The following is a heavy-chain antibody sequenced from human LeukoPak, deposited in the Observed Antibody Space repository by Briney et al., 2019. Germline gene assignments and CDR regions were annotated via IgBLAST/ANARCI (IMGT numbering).Heavy chain of an antibody. V-gene: IGHV4-39*01. Sequence: SETLSLTCTVSGGSISSSSYYWGWIRQPPGKGLEWIGEINHSGNTNSNPSLKSRVTMSVDTSKNQFSLKLSSVTAADTAVYYCARIIPGYSSSWYFAYMDVWGKGTTVTISS. D-gene: IGHD6-13*01. CDR2: INHSGNT. CDR3: ARIIPGYSSSWYFAYMDV. J-gene: IGHJ6*03. CDR1: GGSISSSSYY.